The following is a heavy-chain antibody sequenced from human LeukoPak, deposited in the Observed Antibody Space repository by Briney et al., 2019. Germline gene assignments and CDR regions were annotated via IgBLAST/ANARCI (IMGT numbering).Heavy chain of an antibody. Sequence: SQTLSLTCAISGDSVSSNFAAWNWIRQSPSRGLEWLGRTYYRSKWYNDYAPSVKSRITINPDTSKNQFSLQLNSVTPEDTAVYYCAREGPGDRHSSVRWFDPWGRGTLVTASS. V-gene: IGHV6-1*01. J-gene: IGHJ5*02. CDR2: TYYRSKWYN. CDR1: GDSVSSNFAA. CDR3: AREGPGDRHSSVRWFDP. D-gene: IGHD7-27*01.